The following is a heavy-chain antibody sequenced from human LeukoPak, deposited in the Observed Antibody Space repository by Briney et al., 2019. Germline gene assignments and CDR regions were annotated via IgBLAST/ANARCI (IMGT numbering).Heavy chain of an antibody. CDR2: IYYTGST. J-gene: IGHJ4*02. V-gene: IGHV4-59*01. Sequence: SETLSLTCTVSGGSISSYYCSWIRQPPGKGLEWIGYIYYTGSTSYNPSLKSRVTILVDTSKNQFSLKLSSVTAADTAVYYCARGIAVADLLFDYWGQGTLVTVSS. D-gene: IGHD6-19*01. CDR1: GGSISSYY. CDR3: ARGIAVADLLFDY.